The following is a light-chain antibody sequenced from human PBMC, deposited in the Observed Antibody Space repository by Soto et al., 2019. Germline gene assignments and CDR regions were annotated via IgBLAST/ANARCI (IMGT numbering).Light chain of an antibody. V-gene: IGKV2-30*01. CDR1: HSLVYSNGDTY. J-gene: IGKJ5*01. Sequence: DVVMTQSPLALPVTLGQPASISCRSSHSLVYSNGDTYLSWFQQRPGQSPRRLIYKVSNRDSGVPDRFSGSGSGSDFTLKIRRVEAEDVGIYYCMQGTHWPITFGQGTRLEIK. CDR2: KVS. CDR3: MQGTHWPIT.